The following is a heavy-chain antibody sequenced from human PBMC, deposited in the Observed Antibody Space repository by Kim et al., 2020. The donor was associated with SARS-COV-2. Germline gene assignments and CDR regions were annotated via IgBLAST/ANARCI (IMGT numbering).Heavy chain of an antibody. J-gene: IGHJ6*02. V-gene: IGHV1-8*01. CDR3: ASHYSGYSSSWYMVPSGMDV. CDR1: GYTFTSYD. D-gene: IGHD6-13*01. CDR2: MNPNSGNT. Sequence: ASVKVSCKASGYTFTSYDINWVRQATGQGLEWMGWMNPNSGNTGYAQKFQGRVTMTRNTSISTAYMELSSLRSEDTAVYYCASHYSGYSSSWYMVPSGMDVWGQGTPVTVSS.